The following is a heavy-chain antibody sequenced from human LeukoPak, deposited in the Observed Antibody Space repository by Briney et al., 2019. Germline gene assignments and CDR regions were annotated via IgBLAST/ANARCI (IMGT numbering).Heavy chain of an antibody. V-gene: IGHV3-53*01. J-gene: IGHJ4*02. CDR1: GFTFSNFW. D-gene: IGHD1-26*01. Sequence: GGSLRLSCTASGFTFSNFWMGWVRQAPGKGLEWVSVIYSGGSTYYADSVKGRFTISRDNSKNTLYLQMNSLRAEDTAVYYCARIGSYSHFDYWGQGTLVTVSS. CDR2: IYSGGST. CDR3: ARIGSYSHFDY.